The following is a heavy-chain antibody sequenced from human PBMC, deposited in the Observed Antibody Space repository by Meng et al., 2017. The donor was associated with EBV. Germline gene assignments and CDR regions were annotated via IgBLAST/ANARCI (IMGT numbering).Heavy chain of an antibody. V-gene: IGHV1-2*04. Sequence: QVQLVQPGXELKKXXXSVKVSCKASGYTFTGYYMHWVRQAPGQGLEWMGWINPNSGGTNYAQKFQGWVTMTRDTSISTAYMELSRLRSDDTAVYYCARDEAAAGRPLGYWGQGTLVTVSS. CDR1: GYTFTGYY. J-gene: IGHJ4*02. D-gene: IGHD6-13*01. CDR3: ARDEAAAGRPLGY. CDR2: INPNSGGT.